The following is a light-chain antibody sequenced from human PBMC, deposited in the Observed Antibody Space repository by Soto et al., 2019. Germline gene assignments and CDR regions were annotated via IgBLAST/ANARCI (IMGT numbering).Light chain of an antibody. CDR1: QSISNY. CDR3: QQTYTTPEIT. Sequence: DIQMTQSTSSLSASVGDRVTITCRASQSISNYLNWYQQKPGKAPNLLIYAASSLQSGVPARFSGSGSGTDFTLTISSLQPEDFAIYYCQQTYTTPEITFGQGTRLEIK. J-gene: IGKJ5*01. V-gene: IGKV1-39*01. CDR2: AAS.